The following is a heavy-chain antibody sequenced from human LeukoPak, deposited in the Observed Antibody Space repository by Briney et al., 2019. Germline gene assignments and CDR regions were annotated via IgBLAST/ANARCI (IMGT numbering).Heavy chain of an antibody. CDR1: GFTFSSYA. CDR3: AKGPLIGWYYFDS. J-gene: IGHJ4*02. CDR2: ISATGGST. D-gene: IGHD2-15*01. Sequence: GGSLRLSCAASGFTFSSYAMGWVRQAPGKGLEWVSAISATGGSTFYADSVKGRFTISRDNSRNTLYLQMNSVRAEDTAVYYCAKGPLIGWYYFDSWGQGTLVTVSS. V-gene: IGHV3-23*01.